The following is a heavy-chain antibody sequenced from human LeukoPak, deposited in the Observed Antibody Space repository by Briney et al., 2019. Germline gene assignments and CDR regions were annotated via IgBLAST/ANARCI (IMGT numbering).Heavy chain of an antibody. CDR1: GGSINSGHW. J-gene: IGHJ4*02. CDR2: TYHSGST. CDR3: VRDAYYSGSYFDSNVY. Sequence: SGTLSLTCAVSGGSINSGHWWNWVRQPPEKGLEWIGETYHSGSTYYNPSLKSRVTISVDKSKNQFSLKLSSVTAADTAMYYCVRDAYYSGSYFDSNVYWGQGTLVTVSS. D-gene: IGHD1-26*01. V-gene: IGHV4-4*02.